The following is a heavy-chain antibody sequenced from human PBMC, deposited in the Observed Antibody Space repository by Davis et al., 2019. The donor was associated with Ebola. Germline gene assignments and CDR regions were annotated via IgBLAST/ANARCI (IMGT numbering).Heavy chain of an antibody. V-gene: IGHV3-33*01. CDR3: ARDIATAGVILDY. CDR1: ASTFRGHG. D-gene: IGHD6-13*01. Sequence: GESLKISCAASASTFRGHGMHWVRQVPGRGLEWVAVIWHDGSKKYYGDSVKGRFTISRDDSKNTLYLQMDSLRAEDTAVYYCARDIATAGVILDYWGQGTLVIVSS. CDR2: IWHDGSKK. J-gene: IGHJ4*02.